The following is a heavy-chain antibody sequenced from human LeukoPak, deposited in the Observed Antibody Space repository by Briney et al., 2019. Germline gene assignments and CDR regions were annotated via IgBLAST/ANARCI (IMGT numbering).Heavy chain of an antibody. V-gene: IGHV3-7*01. CDR3: ANGGEGPFDAFDI. Sequence: GGSLRLSCAASGFTFSNYWMNWVRQAPGKGLEWVANIKQDGSEKYYVDSVKGRFTISRDNAKNSLYLQMNSLRAEDTAVYYCANGGEGPFDAFDIWGQGTMVTVSS. CDR1: GFTFSNYW. CDR2: IKQDGSEK. D-gene: IGHD2-21*01. J-gene: IGHJ3*02.